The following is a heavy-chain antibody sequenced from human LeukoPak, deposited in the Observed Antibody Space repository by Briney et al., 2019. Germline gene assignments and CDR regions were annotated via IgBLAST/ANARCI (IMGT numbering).Heavy chain of an antibody. CDR2: IKQDGSEK. CDR1: GFTFGSYW. Sequence: GGSLRLSCAASGFTFGSYWMSWVRQAPGKGLEWVANIKQDGSEKYYVDSVKGRFTISRDNAKNSLYLQMNSLRAEDTAVYYCASGTLSYWGQGTLVTVSS. D-gene: IGHD1-1*01. J-gene: IGHJ4*02. V-gene: IGHV3-7*01. CDR3: ASGTLSY.